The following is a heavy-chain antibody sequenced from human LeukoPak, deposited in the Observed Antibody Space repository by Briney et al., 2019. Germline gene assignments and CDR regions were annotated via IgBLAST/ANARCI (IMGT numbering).Heavy chain of an antibody. V-gene: IGHV3-21*01. D-gene: IGHD1-26*01. CDR3: ARVEGPGALYDAFDI. J-gene: IGHJ3*02. Sequence: PGGSLRLSCAASGFTFSSYSMNWVRQAPGKGLEWVSSISSSSSYIYYADSVKGRFTISRDNAKNSLYLQMNSLRAEDTAVYYCARVEGPGALYDAFDIWGQGTMVTVSS. CDR1: GFTFSSYS. CDR2: ISSSSSYI.